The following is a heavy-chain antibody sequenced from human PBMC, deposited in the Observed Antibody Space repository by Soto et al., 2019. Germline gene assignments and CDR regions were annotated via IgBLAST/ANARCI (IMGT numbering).Heavy chain of an antibody. D-gene: IGHD2-2*01. Sequence: HPGGSLRLSCAASGFTFSSYAMNWVRQAPGKGLVWVSGISGSAGSTDYADSVKGRFTISRDNSKNTLYLQMNSLRAEDTAVYYCAKALPGYCISSRCYAPFDYWGQGTLVTVSS. CDR3: AKALPGYCISSRCYAPFDY. V-gene: IGHV3-23*01. CDR1: GFTFSSYA. J-gene: IGHJ4*02. CDR2: ISGSAGST.